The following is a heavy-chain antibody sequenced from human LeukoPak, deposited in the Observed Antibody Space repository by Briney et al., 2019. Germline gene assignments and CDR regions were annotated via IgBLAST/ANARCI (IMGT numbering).Heavy chain of an antibody. CDR1: GYTFTSYY. D-gene: IGHD6-25*01. V-gene: IGHV1-46*01. CDR3: ARYGFSSVWQGGWHAFDI. CDR2: INPTSGDT. J-gene: IGHJ3*02. Sequence: ASVKVSCKASGYTFTSYYVHWVRQAPGQGLQWMGIINPTSGDTNYAQKFQGRVTITRDMSPSTVYMQLSSLRSADTAVYYCARYGFSSVWQGGWHAFDIWGHGTMVTVSS.